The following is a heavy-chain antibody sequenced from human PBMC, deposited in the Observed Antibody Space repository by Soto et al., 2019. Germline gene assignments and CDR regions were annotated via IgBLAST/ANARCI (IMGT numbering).Heavy chain of an antibody. CDR1: GFTFSSYG. CDR2: ISYDGSNK. CDR3: AKDLGAYSYGLYYYGMDV. Sequence: LRLSCAASGFTFSSYGIHWVRQSPCKVLELVAVISYDGSNKYYADSVKGRFTVSRDNSKNTLYLQMNSLRAEDTAVYYCAKDLGAYSYGLYYYGMDVWGQGTTVTVSS. D-gene: IGHD5-18*01. V-gene: IGHV3-30*18. J-gene: IGHJ6*02.